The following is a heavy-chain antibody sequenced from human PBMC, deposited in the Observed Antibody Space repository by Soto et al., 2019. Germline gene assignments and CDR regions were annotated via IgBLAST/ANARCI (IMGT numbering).Heavy chain of an antibody. J-gene: IGHJ5*01. CDR2: INAGNGNT. CDR1: GYTFTSYA. V-gene: IGHV1-3*01. CDR3: VRLIGNSWLDS. D-gene: IGHD3-16*01. Sequence: ASVKVSCKASGYTFTSYAIDWVRQAPGQRLEWMGWINAGNGNTKYSQKFQGRVTINPDTSNNQLSLQLNSVTPDDTAVYYCVRLIGNSWLDSWGQGTLVTVSS.